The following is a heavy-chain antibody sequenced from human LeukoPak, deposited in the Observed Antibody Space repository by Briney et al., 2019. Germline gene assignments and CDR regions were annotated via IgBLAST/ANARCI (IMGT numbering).Heavy chain of an antibody. D-gene: IGHD5-12*01. CDR2: INHSGST. J-gene: IGHJ5*02. CDR1: GGSFSGYY. V-gene: IGHV4-34*01. CDR3: ARLVATSRFDP. Sequence: SETLSLTCAVYGGSFSGYYWSWIRQPPGKGLEWIGEINHSGSTNYNPSLKSRVSISVDTSKNQFSLKLSSVTASDTAVYYCARLVATSRFDPWGQGTLVTVSS.